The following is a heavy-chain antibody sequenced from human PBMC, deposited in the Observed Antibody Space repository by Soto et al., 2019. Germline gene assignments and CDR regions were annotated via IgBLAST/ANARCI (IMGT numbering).Heavy chain of an antibody. CDR1: GYSFTSYW. J-gene: IGHJ4*02. V-gene: IGHV5-51*01. Sequence: GESLKISCKGSGYSFTSYWIGWVRQMPGKGLEWMGIIYPGDSDTRYSPSFQGQVTISADKSISTAYLQWSSLKASDTAMYYCARHGSRGGDIVVVPAFDYWGQGTLVTVSS. CDR2: IYPGDSDT. CDR3: ARHGSRGGDIVVVPAFDY. D-gene: IGHD2-2*01.